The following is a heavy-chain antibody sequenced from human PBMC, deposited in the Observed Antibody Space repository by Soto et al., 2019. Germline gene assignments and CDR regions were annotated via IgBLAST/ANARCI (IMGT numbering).Heavy chain of an antibody. D-gene: IGHD3-22*01. Sequence: EPLSLTCAVYGGTFSGYYWSWIRQPPGKGLEWIGEINHSGSTNYNPSLKSRVTISVDTSKNQFSLKLSSVTAADTAVYYCARGRGNDSRGYYLFLAKYYFDYWGQGTLVTVSS. CDR3: ARGRGNDSRGYYLFLAKYYFDY. J-gene: IGHJ4*02. CDR2: INHSGST. CDR1: GGTFSGYY. V-gene: IGHV4-34*01.